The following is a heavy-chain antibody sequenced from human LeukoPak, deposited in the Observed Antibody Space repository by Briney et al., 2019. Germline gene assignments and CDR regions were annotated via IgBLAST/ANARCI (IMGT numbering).Heavy chain of an antibody. CDR2: ISGGGDT. Sequence: PGGSLRLSCAPSGSTVSSTYMSWVRQAPGKGLEWVSIISGGGDTFYAGSVKGRFTISRDTSKNTLYLQMNSLRAEDTAVYYCAGRGSGYYYGMNVWGQGTTVTVSS. J-gene: IGHJ6*02. CDR3: AGRGSGYYYGMNV. CDR1: GSTVSSTY. D-gene: IGHD3-10*01. V-gene: IGHV3-66*01.